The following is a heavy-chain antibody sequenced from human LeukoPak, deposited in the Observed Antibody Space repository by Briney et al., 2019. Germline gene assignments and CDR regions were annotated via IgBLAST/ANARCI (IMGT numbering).Heavy chain of an antibody. CDR2: IYHSRST. CDR1: GYSISSGYF. J-gene: IGHJ4*02. V-gene: IGHV4-38-2*02. Sequence: SETLSLTCAVSGYSISSGYFWGWIRQPPGKGLEWIGSIYHSRSTYYNASLRSRVIISVDTSKNEFSLKLSFLSAADTAVYYCARDFSGYDVGYWGQGILVTVSS. D-gene: IGHD5-12*01. CDR3: ARDFSGYDVGY.